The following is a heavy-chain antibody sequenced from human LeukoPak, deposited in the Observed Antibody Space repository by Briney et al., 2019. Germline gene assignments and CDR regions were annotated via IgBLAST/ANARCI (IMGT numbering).Heavy chain of an antibody. Sequence: GGSLKISGKGFGYSFINYWIGWVGQLPGKGLDGMGIIYPEDSDTRYSPSFQGQVTISADKSISTAYLQWSSLKASDTAMYYRARRYLLTGDRSFDYWGQGTLVTVSS. CDR1: GYSFINYW. J-gene: IGHJ4*02. D-gene: IGHD7-27*01. CDR2: IYPEDSDT. CDR3: ARRYLLTGDRSFDY. V-gene: IGHV5-51*01.